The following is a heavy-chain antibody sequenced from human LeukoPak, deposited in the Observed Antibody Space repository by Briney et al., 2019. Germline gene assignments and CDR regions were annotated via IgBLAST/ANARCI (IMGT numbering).Heavy chain of an antibody. CDR1: GFTFSNAW. V-gene: IGHV3-15*01. J-gene: IGHJ3*02. Sequence: TGGSLRLSCAASGFTFSNAWMSWVRQAPGKGLEWVGRIKRSGGTTELAATVKGRFTISRDDSKKTLYLQMTSLKTEDTAVYYCTTNDAFDTWGQGTMVTVSS. CDR3: TTNDAFDT. CDR2: IKRSGGTT.